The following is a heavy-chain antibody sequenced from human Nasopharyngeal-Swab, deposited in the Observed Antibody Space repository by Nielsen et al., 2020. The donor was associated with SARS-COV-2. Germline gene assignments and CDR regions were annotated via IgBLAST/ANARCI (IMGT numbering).Heavy chain of an antibody. J-gene: IGHJ3*02. CDR3: ARGRITMVRGVRSFRAFDI. CDR2: INPSGGST. Sequence: CVRQAPGQGLEWMGIINPSGGSTSYAQKFQGRVTMTRDTSTSTVYMELSSLRSEDTAVYYCARGRITMVRGVRSFRAFDIWGQGTMVTVSS. D-gene: IGHD3-10*01. V-gene: IGHV1-46*01.